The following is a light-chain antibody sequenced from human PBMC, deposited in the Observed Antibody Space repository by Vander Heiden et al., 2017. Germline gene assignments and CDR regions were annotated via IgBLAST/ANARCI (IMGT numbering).Light chain of an antibody. J-gene: IGKJ4*01. Sequence: EIVLTQSPATLSLSPGERATLSCRARQSVSNYLAWYKHKPGQAPRLLIYDASNRAAGIPARFSGSGSGTDFTLTISSLEPEDFAVYYCQQRSNWPPEVTFGGGTKVEIK. CDR2: DAS. CDR1: QSVSNY. CDR3: QQRSNWPPEVT. V-gene: IGKV3-11*01.